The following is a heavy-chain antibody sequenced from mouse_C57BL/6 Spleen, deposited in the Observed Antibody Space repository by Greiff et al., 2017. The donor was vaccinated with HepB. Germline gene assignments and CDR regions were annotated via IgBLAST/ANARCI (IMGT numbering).Heavy chain of an antibody. V-gene: IGHV1-53*01. Sequence: VQLQQPGTELVKPGASVKLSCKASGYTFTSYWMHWVKQRPGQGLEWIGNINPSNGGTNYNEKFKSKATRTVDKSSSTAYMQLSSLTSEDSAVYYCARRGGSSYEGYYYAMDYWGQGTSVTVSS. D-gene: IGHD1-1*01. J-gene: IGHJ4*01. CDR3: ARRGGSSYEGYYYAMDY. CDR1: GYTFTSYW. CDR2: INPSNGGT.